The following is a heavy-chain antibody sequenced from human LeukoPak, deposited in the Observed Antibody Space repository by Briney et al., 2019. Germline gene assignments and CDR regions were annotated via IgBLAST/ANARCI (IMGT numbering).Heavy chain of an antibody. V-gene: IGHV3-49*04. CDR1: GFTFGDYA. Sequence: GGSLRLSCTASGFTFGDYAMSWVRQAPGKGLEWVGFIRSKAYGGTTEYAASVKGRFTISRDDSKSIAYLQMNSLKTEDTGVYYCTRADYYYDSGSYPGVHWGQGTLVTVSS. J-gene: IGHJ4*02. D-gene: IGHD3-10*01. CDR3: TRADYYYDSGSYPGVH. CDR2: IRSKAYGGTT.